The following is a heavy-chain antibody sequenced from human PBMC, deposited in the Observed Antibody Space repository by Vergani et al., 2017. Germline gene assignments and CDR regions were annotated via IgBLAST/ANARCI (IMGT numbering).Heavy chain of an antibody. CDR3: ARLPTYYDILTGYYTLDC. CDR2: ISAYNGNT. V-gene: IGHV1-18*01. Sequence: QVQLVQSGAEVKKPGASVKVSCKASGYTFTSYGISWVRQAPGQGLEWMGWISAYNGNTNYAQKLQGRVTMTTDTSTSKAYMELRSLRSDDTAVYYCARLPTYYDILTGYYTLDCWGEGTLVTVSS. J-gene: IGHJ4*02. D-gene: IGHD3-9*01. CDR1: GYTFTSYG.